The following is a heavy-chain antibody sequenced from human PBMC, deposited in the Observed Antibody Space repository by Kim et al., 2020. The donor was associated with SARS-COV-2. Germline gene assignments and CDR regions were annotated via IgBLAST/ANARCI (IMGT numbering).Heavy chain of an antibody. J-gene: IGHJ4*02. V-gene: IGHV3-74*01. Sequence: YADSVKGRFTNSRDSAKNTLNLQMYSLRVEDTAVYYCARGGQMTTINSLDYWGQGILVTVSS. CDR3: ARGGQMTTINSLDY. D-gene: IGHD4-4*01.